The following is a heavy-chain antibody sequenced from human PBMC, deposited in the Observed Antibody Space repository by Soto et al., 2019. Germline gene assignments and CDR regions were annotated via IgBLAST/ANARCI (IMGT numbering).Heavy chain of an antibody. CDR1: GGSISSYY. Sequence: SETLSLTCTVSGGSISSYYWSWIRQPPGKGLEWIGYIDYSGGTNYNPSLKSRVTIAVDTSKNQFSLKLSSVTAADTAVYYRARGYNNHNWFHPRGQGT. J-gene: IGHJ5*01. CDR2: IDYSGGT. D-gene: IGHD3-10*01. CDR3: ARGYNNHNWFHP. V-gene: IGHV4-59*01.